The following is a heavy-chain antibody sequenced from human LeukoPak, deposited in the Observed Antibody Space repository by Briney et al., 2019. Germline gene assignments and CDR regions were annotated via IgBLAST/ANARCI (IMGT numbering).Heavy chain of an antibody. J-gene: IGHJ4*02. Sequence: GGSLRLSCAASGFTFSSYAMSWVRQAPGKGLEWVSAISGSGGSTYYADSVKGRFTISRDNSKNTLYLQMNSLRAEDTAVYYCVKGVVPGYSSSYTPDYWGQGTLVTVSS. CDR2: ISGSGGST. D-gene: IGHD6-13*01. CDR3: VKGVVPGYSSSYTPDY. V-gene: IGHV3-23*01. CDR1: GFTFSSYA.